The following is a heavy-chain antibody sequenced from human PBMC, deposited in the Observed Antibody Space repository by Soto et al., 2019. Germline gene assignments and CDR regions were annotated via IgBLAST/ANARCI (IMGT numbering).Heavy chain of an antibody. J-gene: IGHJ4*02. D-gene: IGHD6-19*01. V-gene: IGHV4-39*01. CDR1: GGSISSIRYY. CDR2: IYYSGST. Sequence: EPLSLTCTVSGGSISSIRYYWGWIRQPPGKGLEWIGSIYYSGSTYYNPSLKSRVTISVDTSKNQFSLKLSSVTAADTAVYYCARPCTTGWSIYGNWGQGTLVTV. CDR3: ARPCTTGWSIYGN.